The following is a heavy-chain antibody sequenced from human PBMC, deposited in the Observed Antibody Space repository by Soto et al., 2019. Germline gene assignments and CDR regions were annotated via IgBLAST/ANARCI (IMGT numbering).Heavy chain of an antibody. CDR1: GGTFSSYA. V-gene: IGHV1-69*13. J-gene: IGHJ4*02. CDR3: ASHQRNYYDSSAHGDY. Sequence: SVKVSCKASGGTFSSYAISWVRQAPGQGLEWMGGIIPIFGTANYAQKFQGRVTITADESTSTAYMELSSLRSEDTAVYYCASHQRNYYDSSAHGDYWGPGTLVTVSS. CDR2: IIPIFGTA. D-gene: IGHD3-22*01.